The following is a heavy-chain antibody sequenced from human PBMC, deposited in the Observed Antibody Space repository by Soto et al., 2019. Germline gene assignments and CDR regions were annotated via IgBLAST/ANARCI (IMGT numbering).Heavy chain of an antibody. Sequence: EVQLVESGGGLVQPGGSLRLSCAPSGFSVSNLYLPGVRQAPGKGLEWVSVISSGGSTYYADSVKGRFTISRDSSKNTLYLEMNRLRAGDTAVYYCARDTLGGAYDFWHGGQGTLVTVSS. CDR1: GFSVSNLY. CDR2: ISSGGST. J-gene: IGHJ4*02. D-gene: IGHD3-3*01. V-gene: IGHV3-66*01. CDR3: ARDTLGGAYDFWH.